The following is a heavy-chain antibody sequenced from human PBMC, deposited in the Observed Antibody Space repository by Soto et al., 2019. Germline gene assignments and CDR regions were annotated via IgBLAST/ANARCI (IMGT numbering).Heavy chain of an antibody. Sequence: QVQLVQSGAEVKKPGASVKLSCKASGYTFTSYDITWVRQATGQGLEWMGWMNPNSGNTGCAQKFQGRVTMTRNTSISTAYMELSSLRSVDTAVYYCAREDYGGRPGYWGQGTLVTVSS. CDR2: MNPNSGNT. D-gene: IGHD4-17*01. V-gene: IGHV1-8*01. J-gene: IGHJ4*02. CDR3: AREDYGGRPGY. CDR1: GYTFTSYD.